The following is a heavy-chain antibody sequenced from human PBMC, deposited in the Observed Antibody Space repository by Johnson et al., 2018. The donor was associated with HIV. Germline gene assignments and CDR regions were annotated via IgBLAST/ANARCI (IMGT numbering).Heavy chain of an antibody. V-gene: IGHV3-49*04. CDR2: IRSKAYGGTT. CDR1: GFTFGDYA. Sequence: EVQLVESGGGLVQPGRSLRISCIASGFTFGDYAMNWVRQAPGKGMEWAGFIRSKAYGGTTEYAASVKGRFTISRDDSKSIIYLHMNRLKTEDTGVYYWTRGGMTIFGVFGACDIWGQGTMVTVSS. CDR3: TRGGMTIFGVFGACDI. D-gene: IGHD3-3*01. J-gene: IGHJ3*02.